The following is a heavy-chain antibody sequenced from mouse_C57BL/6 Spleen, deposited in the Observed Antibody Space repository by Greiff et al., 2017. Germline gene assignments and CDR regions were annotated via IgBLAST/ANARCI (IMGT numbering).Heavy chain of an antibody. J-gene: IGHJ1*03. D-gene: IGHD1-1*01. CDR1: GYTFTSYT. Sequence: QVQLQQSGAELARPGASVKMSCKASGYTFTSYTMHWVKQRPGQGLEWIGYINPSSGYTKYNQKFKDKATLTADKSSSTAYMQLSSLTSEDSAVYYCARPYYGSSYGYFDVWGTGTTVTVSS. V-gene: IGHV1-4*01. CDR2: INPSSGYT. CDR3: ARPYYGSSYGYFDV.